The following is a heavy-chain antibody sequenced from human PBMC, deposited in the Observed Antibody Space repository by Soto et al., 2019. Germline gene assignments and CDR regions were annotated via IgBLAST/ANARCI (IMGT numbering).Heavy chain of an antibody. Sequence: QITLKESGPTLVKPTQTLTLTCTFSGFSLSTSGVGVRWIRQPPGKPLEWLALIYWDDDKRYSPSLKSRLTITKDTSQNQVVLTMTYMDPVDTATYYCAHTRYYDSINPFDYWGQGTLVTVSS. CDR1: GFSLSTSGVG. D-gene: IGHD3-22*01. J-gene: IGHJ4*02. CDR3: AHTRYYDSINPFDY. V-gene: IGHV2-5*02. CDR2: IYWDDDK.